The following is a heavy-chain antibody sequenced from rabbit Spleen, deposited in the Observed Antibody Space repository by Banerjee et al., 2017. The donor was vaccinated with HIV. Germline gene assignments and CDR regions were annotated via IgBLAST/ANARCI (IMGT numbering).Heavy chain of an antibody. J-gene: IGHJ4*01. CDR1: GFSFSNKAV. CDR2: INAVTGKA. Sequence: QEQLVESGGGLVKPEGSLKLSCTASGFSFSNKAVMCWVRQAPGKGLEWIACINAVTGKAVYASWAKGRFTFSKSSSTTVTLQMTSLTGADTATYFCARGSATMTMVITGYYLNLWGPGTLVTVS. D-gene: IGHD2-1*01. V-gene: IGHV1S45*01. CDR3: ARGSATMTMVITGYYLNL.